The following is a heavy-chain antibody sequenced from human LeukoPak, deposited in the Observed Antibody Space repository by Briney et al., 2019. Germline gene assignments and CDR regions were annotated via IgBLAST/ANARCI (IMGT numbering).Heavy chain of an antibody. V-gene: IGHV4-39*01. CDR2: IYYSGST. D-gene: IGHD5-18*01. J-gene: IGHJ4*02. Sequence: SGTLSLTCTVSGGSISSSSYYWGWVRQPPGKGLEWIGSIYYSGSTYYNPSLKSRVTISVDTSKNQFSLKLSSVTAADTAVYYCASRGYSYGSFDYWGQGTLVTVSS. CDR1: GGSISSSSYY. CDR3: ASRGYSYGSFDY.